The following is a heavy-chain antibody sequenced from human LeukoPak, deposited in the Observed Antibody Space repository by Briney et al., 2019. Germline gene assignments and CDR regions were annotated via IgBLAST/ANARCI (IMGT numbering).Heavy chain of an antibody. J-gene: IGHJ4*02. CDR1: GGSISGSSYY. V-gene: IGHV4-39*01. CDR3: ASTNKYCDFWSGYYLFDY. D-gene: IGHD3-3*01. Sequence: SETLSLTCTVSGGSISGSSYYWGWIRQPPGKGLEWIGSIYYSGSTYYNPSLKSRVTISVDTSKNQFSLKLSSVTAADTAVYYCASTNKYCDFWSGYYLFDYWGQGTLVTVSS. CDR2: IYYSGST.